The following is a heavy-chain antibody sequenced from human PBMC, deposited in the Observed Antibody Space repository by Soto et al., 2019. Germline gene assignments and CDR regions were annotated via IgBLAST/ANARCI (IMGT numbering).Heavy chain of an antibody. D-gene: IGHD2-15*01. CDR1: GGSVSSGSYY. V-gene: IGHV4-61*01. CDR2: IYYSGST. CDR3: ARVRGVIVMVVAATSYIDY. Sequence: PSETLSLTCTVSGGSVSSGSYYWSWIRQPPGKGLEWIGYIYYSGSTNYNPSLKSRVTISVATSKNQFSLKLSSVTAADTAVYYCARVRGVIVMVVAATSYIDYWGQRTLVTLSS. J-gene: IGHJ4*02.